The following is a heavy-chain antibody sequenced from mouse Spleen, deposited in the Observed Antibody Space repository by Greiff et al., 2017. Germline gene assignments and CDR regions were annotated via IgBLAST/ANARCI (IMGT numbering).Heavy chain of an antibody. CDR3: ARDGNHLFDY. Sequence: QVQLQQSGAELVRPGTSVKVSCKASGYAFTNYLIEWVKQRPGQGLEWIGVINPGSGGTNYNEKFKGKATLTADKSSSTAYMQLSSLTSDDSAVYFCARDGNHLFDYWGQGTTLTVSS. D-gene: IGHD2-1*01. V-gene: IGHV1-54*01. CDR1: GYAFTNYL. J-gene: IGHJ2*01. CDR2: INPGSGGT.